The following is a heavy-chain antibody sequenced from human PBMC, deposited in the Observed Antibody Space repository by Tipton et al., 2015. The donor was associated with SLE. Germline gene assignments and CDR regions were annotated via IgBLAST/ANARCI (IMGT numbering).Heavy chain of an antibody. CDR3: ARNTIVSASGQ. D-gene: IGHD5/OR15-5a*01. CDR1: GFTFSRNW. Sequence: SLRLSCAASGFTFSRNWMHWVRQAPGKGLVWVSRITSDGTGTDYADSVKGRFTISRDNTKNTLYLQMNSLRVEDTAVHFCARNTIVSASGQWGQGTLVTVSS. V-gene: IGHV3-74*01. CDR2: ITSDGTGT. J-gene: IGHJ4*02.